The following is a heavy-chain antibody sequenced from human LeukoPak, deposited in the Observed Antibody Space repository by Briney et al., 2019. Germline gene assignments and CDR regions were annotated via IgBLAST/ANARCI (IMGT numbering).Heavy chain of an antibody. CDR1: GFTLSSYW. CDR3: ARDGPHSFGVTKTPAGYYMDV. CDR2: IKQDGSEK. Sequence: GGSLRLFCAASGFTLSSYWMSWVRQAAGKGLEWVANIKQDGSEKYYVDSVKGRFTISRDNAKNSLYLQMNSLRDEDTAVYYCARDGPHSFGVTKTPAGYYMDVWGKGTTVTVSS. D-gene: IGHD3-3*01. V-gene: IGHV3-7*01. J-gene: IGHJ6*03.